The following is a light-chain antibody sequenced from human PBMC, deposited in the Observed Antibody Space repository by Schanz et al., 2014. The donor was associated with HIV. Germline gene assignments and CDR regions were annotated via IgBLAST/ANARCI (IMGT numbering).Light chain of an antibody. V-gene: IGLV1-40*01. CDR3: SSYAGSSTFYV. Sequence: QSVLTQPPSVSGAPGQRVTISCTGSSSNIGAGYDVHWYQQLPGTAPKLLIYGNSNRPSGVPDRFSGSKSGNTASLTVSGLQAEDEADYYCSSYAGSSTFYVFGTGTKLTVL. CDR2: GNS. J-gene: IGLJ1*01. CDR1: SSNIGAGYD.